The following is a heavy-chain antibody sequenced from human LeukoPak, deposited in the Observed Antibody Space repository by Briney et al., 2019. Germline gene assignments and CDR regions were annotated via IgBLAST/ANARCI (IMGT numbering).Heavy chain of an antibody. J-gene: IGHJ3*02. V-gene: IGHV3-23*01. CDR2: ISGSGGST. CDR1: GFNFNSYA. Sequence: GGSLRLSCAASGFNFNSYAMSWVRQAPGKGLEWVSAISGSGGSTYYADSVKGRFTISRDNSKNTLYLQMNSLRAEDTAVYYCAKCYYDSSGYYFGAFDIWGQGTMVTVSS. CDR3: AKCYYDSSGYYFGAFDI. D-gene: IGHD3-22*01.